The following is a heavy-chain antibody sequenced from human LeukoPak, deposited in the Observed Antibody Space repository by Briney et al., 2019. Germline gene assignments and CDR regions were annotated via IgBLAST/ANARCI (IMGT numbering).Heavy chain of an antibody. CDR2: ISSSSSTI. Sequence: GGSLRLSCAASGFSFSSYRVNWVRQAPGKGLEWVSYISSSSSTIYYADSVKGRFTISRDNAKNSLYLQMNSLRAEDTAVYYCARDPPYSSSLLAFDIWGQGTMVTVSS. CDR1: GFSFSSYR. CDR3: ARDPPYSSSLLAFDI. D-gene: IGHD6-13*01. V-gene: IGHV3-48*01. J-gene: IGHJ3*02.